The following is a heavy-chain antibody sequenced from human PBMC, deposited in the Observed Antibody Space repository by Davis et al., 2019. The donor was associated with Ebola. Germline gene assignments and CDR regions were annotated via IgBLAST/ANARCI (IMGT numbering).Heavy chain of an antibody. CDR2: IIPILGIA. Sequence: SVKVFCKASGGTFSSYAISWVRQAPGQGLEWMGGIIPILGIANYAQKFQGRVTITADESTSTAYMELSSLRSEDTAVYYCGVTSIAARRYYYYMDVWGKGTTVTVSS. CDR3: GVTSIAARRYYYYMDV. J-gene: IGHJ6*03. D-gene: IGHD6-6*01. CDR1: GGTFSSYA. V-gene: IGHV1-69*10.